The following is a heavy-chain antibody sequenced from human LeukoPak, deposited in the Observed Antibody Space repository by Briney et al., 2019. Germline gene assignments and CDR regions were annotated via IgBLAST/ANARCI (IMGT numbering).Heavy chain of an antibody. CDR1: GFTFSSFG. D-gene: IGHD2-15*01. CDR3: AKAVAASWYYFDY. CDR2: IWFDGKNE. J-gene: IGHJ4*02. V-gene: IGHV3-33*06. Sequence: GGSLRLSCAASGFTFSSFGMHWVRQAPGKGLEWVADIWFDGKNEHFADSVKGRFTISRDNSKNTMYLQINSLRAEDTAVYYCAKAVAASWYYFDYWGQGTLVTVSS.